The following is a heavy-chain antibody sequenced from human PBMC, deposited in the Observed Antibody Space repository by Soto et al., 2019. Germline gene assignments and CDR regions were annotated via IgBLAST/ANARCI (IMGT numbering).Heavy chain of an antibody. V-gene: IGHV3-74*01. J-gene: IGHJ6*02. CDR3: ARDRLTIFGIIIINGMDV. Sequence: GGSLRLSCAASGFTFSSYWMHWVRQAPGKGLVWVSRINGDGSTTSYADSVRGRFTISRDNSRNTLYLQMNNLRPEDTAVYYCARDRLTIFGIIIINGMDVWGQGTTVTVSS. D-gene: IGHD3-3*01. CDR1: GFTFSSYW. CDR2: INGDGSTT.